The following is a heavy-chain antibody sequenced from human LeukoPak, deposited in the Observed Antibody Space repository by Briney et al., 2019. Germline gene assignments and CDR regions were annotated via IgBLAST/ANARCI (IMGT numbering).Heavy chain of an antibody. Sequence: PGGSLRLSCAASGFTFSTYVMTWVRQAPGKGLEWVSIISGSGGTTYYADSVKGRFTISRDNSKNTLYLQMNSLRAEDTAVYYCAKGDTGIFRRYYFDYWGQGTLVTVSS. CDR3: AKGDTGIFRRYYFDY. CDR1: GFTFSTYV. J-gene: IGHJ4*02. D-gene: IGHD5-18*01. V-gene: IGHV3-23*01. CDR2: ISGSGGTT.